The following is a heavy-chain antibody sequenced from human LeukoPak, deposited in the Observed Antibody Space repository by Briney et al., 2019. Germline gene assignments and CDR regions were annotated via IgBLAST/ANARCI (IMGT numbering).Heavy chain of an antibody. J-gene: IGHJ5*02. Sequence: GGSLRLSCAASGFTFSNAWMSWVRQAPGKGLEWVGRIKSKTNGGTTDYAAPVKGRFTISRDDSKNTLFLQMNSLKTEDTAVYYCTTDPYYDFWSGLYNWFDPWGQGTLVTVSS. CDR2: IKSKTNGGTT. CDR1: GFTFSNAW. D-gene: IGHD3-3*01. CDR3: TTDPYYDFWSGLYNWFDP. V-gene: IGHV3-15*01.